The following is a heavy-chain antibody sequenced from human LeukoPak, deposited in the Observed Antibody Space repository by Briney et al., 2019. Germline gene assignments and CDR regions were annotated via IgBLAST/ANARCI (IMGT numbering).Heavy chain of an antibody. V-gene: IGHV3-48*01. D-gene: IGHD2-2*01. CDR3: SRANYAGDSTCDY. CDR1: GFTFSSYS. J-gene: IGHJ4*02. Sequence: GGSLRLSCAASGFTFSSYSIHWVRQAPGKGLEWGSYISSSSSTIHYADSVKGRFTISRDNAKNSLYLQMNSLRVEDTAVYYCSRANYAGDSTCDYWGQGTLVTVSS. CDR2: ISSSSSTI.